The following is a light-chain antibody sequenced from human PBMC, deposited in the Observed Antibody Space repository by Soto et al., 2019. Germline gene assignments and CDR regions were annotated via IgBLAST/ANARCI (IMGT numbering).Light chain of an antibody. CDR2: KAS. J-gene: IGKJ1*01. CDR3: QQYNSLWT. CDR1: QSIDAG. V-gene: IGKV1-5*03. Sequence: DIQMTQSPSTLSASVGDRVTITCRASQSIDAGLAWYQQKPGKAPKLLIYKASSSETGVPSRFSGSGYGTEFALTISGLQPDDFATYYCQQYNSLWTFDQGTKVEVK.